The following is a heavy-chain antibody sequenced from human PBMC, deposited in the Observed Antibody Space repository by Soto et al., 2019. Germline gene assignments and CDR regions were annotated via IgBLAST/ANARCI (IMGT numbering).Heavy chain of an antibody. CDR2: ISYDGSNK. Sequence: PGGSLRLSCAASGFTFSSYAMHWVRQAPGKGLEWVAVISYDGSNKYYADSVKGRFTISRDNSKNTLYLQMNSLRAEDTAVYYCAREYPPPRIWEPSAFDIWGQGTMVTVSS. D-gene: IGHD1-26*01. J-gene: IGHJ3*02. V-gene: IGHV3-30-3*01. CDR3: AREYPPPRIWEPSAFDI. CDR1: GFTFSSYA.